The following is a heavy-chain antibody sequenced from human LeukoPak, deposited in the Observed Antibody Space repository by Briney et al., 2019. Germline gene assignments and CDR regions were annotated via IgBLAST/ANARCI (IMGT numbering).Heavy chain of an antibody. CDR3: ARGDYVWGSYLLFDY. Sequence: GASAKVSCKASGYTFTGYYMHWVRQAPGQGLEWMGWINPNSGGTNYAQKFQGRVTMTRDTSISTAYMELSRLRSDDTAVYYCARGDYVWGSYLLFDYWGQGTLVTVSS. CDR2: INPNSGGT. V-gene: IGHV1-2*02. J-gene: IGHJ4*02. CDR1: GYTFTGYY. D-gene: IGHD3-16*02.